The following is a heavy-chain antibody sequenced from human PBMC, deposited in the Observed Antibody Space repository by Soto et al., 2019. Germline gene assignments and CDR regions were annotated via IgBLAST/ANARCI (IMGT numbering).Heavy chain of an antibody. CDR3: ARLKDRVARHVGAWYYFDY. CDR2: IYPGDSDT. D-gene: IGHD2-15*01. CDR1: GYSFTSYW. Sequence: GESLKISCKGSGYSFTSYWIGWVRQMPGKGLEWMGIIYPGDSDTRYSPSFQGQVTISADKSISTAYLQWSSLKASDTAMYYCARLKDRVARHVGAWYYFDYWGQGTLVTVSS. V-gene: IGHV5-51*01. J-gene: IGHJ4*02.